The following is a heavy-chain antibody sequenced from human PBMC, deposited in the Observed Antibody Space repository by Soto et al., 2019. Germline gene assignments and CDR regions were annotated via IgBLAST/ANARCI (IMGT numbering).Heavy chain of an antibody. CDR3: AKSYSSNWYDYFDY. CDR1: GFAFSTFV. CDR2: ISGSGDST. V-gene: IGHV3-23*01. Sequence: EVQLLESGGGLVQPGGSLRLSCAASGFAFSTFVMSWVRQAPGKGLEWVSGISGSGDSTYYTDSVKGRFTISRDISKNTLYLQMNSLRAEDTALYYCAKSYSSNWYDYFDYWGQGTLVTVSS. D-gene: IGHD6-13*01. J-gene: IGHJ4*02.